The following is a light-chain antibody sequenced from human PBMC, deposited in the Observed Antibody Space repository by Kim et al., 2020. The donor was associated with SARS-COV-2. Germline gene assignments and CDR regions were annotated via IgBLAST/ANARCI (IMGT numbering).Light chain of an antibody. CDR3: NSRDSSGNPLV. CDR2: GKN. J-gene: IGLJ1*01. V-gene: IGLV3-19*01. CDR1: SLRSYY. Sequence: SSELTQDPAVSVALGQTVRITCQGDSLRSYYASWYQQKPGQAPVLVIYGKNNRPSGIPDRFSGSSSGNTASLTITGAQAEAEADYYCNSRDSSGNPLVFG.